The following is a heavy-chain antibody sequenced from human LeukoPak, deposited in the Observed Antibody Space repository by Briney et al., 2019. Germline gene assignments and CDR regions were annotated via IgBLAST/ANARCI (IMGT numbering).Heavy chain of an antibody. J-gene: IGHJ4*02. CDR1: GFTFKNYA. Sequence: GGSLTLSCAASGFTFKNYAMSWVRQAPARGLGWVASLRGDGETFYADSVKGRFTLSRDDSRNSVYLHLNNLRVEDTAVYYCAKASWVSSADAVLWGQGTVVTVS. CDR2: LRGDGET. D-gene: IGHD3-10*01. CDR3: AKASWVSSADAVL. V-gene: IGHV3-23*01.